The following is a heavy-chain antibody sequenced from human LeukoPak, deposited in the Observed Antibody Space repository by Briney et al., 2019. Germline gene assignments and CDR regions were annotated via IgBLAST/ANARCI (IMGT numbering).Heavy chain of an antibody. CDR2: IYSGGST. CDR3: ARDERVSSQDGMDV. D-gene: IGHD6-13*01. CDR1: GFTVSSNY. Sequence: PGGSPRLSCAASGFTVSSNYMSWVRQAPGKGLEWVSVIYSGGSTYYADSVKGRFTISRDNSKNTLYLQMNSLRAEDTAVYYCARDERVSSQDGMDVWGQGTTVTVSS. V-gene: IGHV3-66*01. J-gene: IGHJ6*02.